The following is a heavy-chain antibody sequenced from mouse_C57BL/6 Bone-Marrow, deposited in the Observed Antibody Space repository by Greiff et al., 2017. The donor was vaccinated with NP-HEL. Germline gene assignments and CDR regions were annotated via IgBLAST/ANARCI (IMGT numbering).Heavy chain of an antibody. CDR2: INPNYGTT. V-gene: IGHV1-39*01. J-gene: IGHJ4*01. D-gene: IGHD3-2*02. CDR3: ATETAQEGDYYAMDY. Sequence: EVQLQQSGPELVKPGASVKISCKASGYSFTDYNMNWVKQSNGKSLEWIGVINPNYGTTSYNQKFKGKATLTVDQSSSTAYMQLNSLTSEDSAVYYGATETAQEGDYYAMDYWGQGTSVTVSS. CDR1: GYSFTDYN.